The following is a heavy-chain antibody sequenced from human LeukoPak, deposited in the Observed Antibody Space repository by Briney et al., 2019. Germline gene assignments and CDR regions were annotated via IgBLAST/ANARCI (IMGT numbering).Heavy chain of an antibody. J-gene: IGHJ3*02. D-gene: IGHD3-3*01. Sequence: GGSLRLSCAASGFIFRNYGMHWVRQAPGKGLEWVAIIWYDGSNEYYADSVKGRFTISRDNSKNTLYLQMNSLRAEDTAAYYCARHGTIEYAFDIWGQGTMVTVSS. CDR1: GFIFRNYG. V-gene: IGHV3-33*01. CDR3: ARHGTIEYAFDI. CDR2: IWYDGSNE.